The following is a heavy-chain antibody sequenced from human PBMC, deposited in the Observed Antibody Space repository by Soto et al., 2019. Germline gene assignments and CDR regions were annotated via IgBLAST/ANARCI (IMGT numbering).Heavy chain of an antibody. D-gene: IGHD3-10*01. CDR3: AREAHQMVRGSPWFDY. Sequence: SETLSLTCTVSGGYISSGGYCCRWIQHQPGKGLEWIGYIYYSGSTYYNPSLKSRVTISVDTSKNQFSLKLSSVTAADTAVYYCAREAHQMVRGSPWFDYWGQGTLVTVSS. J-gene: IGHJ4*02. CDR2: IYYSGST. V-gene: IGHV4-31*03. CDR1: GGYISSGGYC.